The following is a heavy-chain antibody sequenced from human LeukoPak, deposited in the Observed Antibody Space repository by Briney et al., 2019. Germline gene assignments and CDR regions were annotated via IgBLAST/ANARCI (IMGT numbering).Heavy chain of an antibody. CDR1: GGSFSNYY. CDR2: IFYSGDT. CDR3: ARAGDYGDSDY. J-gene: IGHJ4*02. D-gene: IGHD4-17*01. Sequence: PSETLSLTCTVSGGSFSNYYWTWIRQPPRRGLEWIGYIFYSGDTNYNPSLKSRVTMSLDTSKNQFSLRLNSVTAADTAVYYCARAGDYGDSDYWGQGTLVTVSS. V-gene: IGHV4-59*01.